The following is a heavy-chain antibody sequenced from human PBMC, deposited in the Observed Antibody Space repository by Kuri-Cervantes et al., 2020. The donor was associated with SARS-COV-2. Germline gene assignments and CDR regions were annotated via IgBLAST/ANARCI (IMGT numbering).Heavy chain of an antibody. Sequence: GSLRLSCTVSGGSISSSSYYWGWIRQPPGKGLEWIGSIYYSGSTYYNPSLKSRVTISVDTSKNQFSLKLSSVTAADTAVYYCATDRGYSYGLFDYWGQGTLVTVSS. CDR1: GGSISSSSYY. J-gene: IGHJ4*02. D-gene: IGHD5-18*01. CDR2: IYYSGST. CDR3: ATDRGYSYGLFDY. V-gene: IGHV4-39*07.